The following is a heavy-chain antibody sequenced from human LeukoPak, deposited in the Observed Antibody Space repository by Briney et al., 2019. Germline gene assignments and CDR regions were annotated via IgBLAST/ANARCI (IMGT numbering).Heavy chain of an antibody. CDR1: GGSISSGGYY. Sequence: SETLSLTCTVSGGSISSGGYYWSWIRQHPGKGLEWIGYIYYSGSTYYNPSLKSRVTISVDTPKNQFSLKLSSVTAADTAVYHCARGLVGGSYPFDYWGQGTLVTVSS. V-gene: IGHV4-31*03. CDR2: IYYSGST. D-gene: IGHD1-26*01. J-gene: IGHJ4*02. CDR3: ARGLVGGSYPFDY.